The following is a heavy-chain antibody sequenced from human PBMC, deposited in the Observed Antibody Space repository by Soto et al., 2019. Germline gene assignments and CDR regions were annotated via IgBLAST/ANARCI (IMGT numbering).Heavy chain of an antibody. CDR1: GYTFTSYY. CDR2: INPSGGST. Sequence: GASVKVSCKASGYTFTSYYMHWVRQAPGQGLEWMGIINPSGGSTSYAQKFQGRVTMTRDTSTSTVYMELSSLRSEDTAVYYCARGGKKDFWSGYYTTLPPGYGMDVWGQGTTVTVSS. D-gene: IGHD3-3*01. V-gene: IGHV1-46*01. CDR3: ARGGKKDFWSGYYTTLPPGYGMDV. J-gene: IGHJ6*02.